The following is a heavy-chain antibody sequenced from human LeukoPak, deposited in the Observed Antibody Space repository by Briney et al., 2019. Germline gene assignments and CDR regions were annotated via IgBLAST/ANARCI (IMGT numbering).Heavy chain of an antibody. Sequence: ASVKVSCKASGYTFTGYYTHWVRQAPGQGLEWMGRMNPGSGDTNYAQKFTGRVAMTRDTSISTAYMELSSLRSDDTAVYYCARGAAVGQTRDYWGQGTLVTVSS. CDR1: GYTFTGYY. D-gene: IGHD6-13*01. CDR2: MNPGSGDT. V-gene: IGHV1-2*06. J-gene: IGHJ4*02. CDR3: ARGAAVGQTRDY.